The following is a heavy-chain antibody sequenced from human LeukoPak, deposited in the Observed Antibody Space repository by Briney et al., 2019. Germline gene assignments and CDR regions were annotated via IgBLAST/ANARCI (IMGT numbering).Heavy chain of an antibody. CDR1: GYTFTTYW. CDR2: IYPSDSDT. D-gene: IGHD3-10*01. Sequence: GESLKISCKGSGYTFTTYWIGWVRQMPGKGLEWMGIIYPSDSDTRYSPSFQGQVTISADKSISTAYLQWSSLKASDTAMYYCARLMVRADNTLDYWGQGTLVTVSS. J-gene: IGHJ4*02. CDR3: ARLMVRADNTLDY. V-gene: IGHV5-51*01.